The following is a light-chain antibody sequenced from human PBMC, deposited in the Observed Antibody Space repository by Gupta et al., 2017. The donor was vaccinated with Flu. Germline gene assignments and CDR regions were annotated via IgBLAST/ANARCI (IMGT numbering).Light chain of an antibody. CDR1: QSVSSY. J-gene: IGKJ1*01. Sequence: DIQMTQSPSSLSASVGDRVTITCRAGQSVSSYLNWYQQKPGKAPKLLIYAALKWQSGVPSRFIGDGSGTEFTLTIRSLQPEDFATYYCQQSYSIPWTFGRGTKVEVK. CDR2: AAL. V-gene: IGKV1-39*01. CDR3: QQSYSIPWT.